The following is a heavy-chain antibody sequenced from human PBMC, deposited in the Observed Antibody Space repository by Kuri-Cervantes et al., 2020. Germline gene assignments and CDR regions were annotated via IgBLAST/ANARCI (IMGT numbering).Heavy chain of an antibody. CDR3: WVDSSGYYDY. V-gene: IGHV1-24*01. CDR2: FDPEDGET. J-gene: IGHJ4*02. Sequence: ASVKVSCKVSGYTLTELSMHWVRQAPGKGLEWMGGFDPEDGETIYAQKFQGRVTMTEDTSTDTAYMELSSLRSGDTAVYYCWVDSSGYYDYWGQGTLVTVSS. CDR1: GYTLTELS. D-gene: IGHD3-22*01.